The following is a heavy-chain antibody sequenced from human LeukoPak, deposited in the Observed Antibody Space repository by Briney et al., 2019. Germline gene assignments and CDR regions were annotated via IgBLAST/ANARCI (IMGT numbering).Heavy chain of an antibody. CDR2: ISGSGGST. V-gene: IGHV3-23*01. CDR1: GFTFSSYA. CDR3: AAWPARPLLRAS. D-gene: IGHD2-15*01. J-gene: IGHJ4*02. Sequence: PGGSLRLSCAASGFTFSSYAMSWVRQAPGKGLEWVSAISGSGGSTYYADSVKGRFTISRDNAKNSLYLQMNSLRAEDTAVYYCAAWPARPLLRASWGQGTLVTVSS.